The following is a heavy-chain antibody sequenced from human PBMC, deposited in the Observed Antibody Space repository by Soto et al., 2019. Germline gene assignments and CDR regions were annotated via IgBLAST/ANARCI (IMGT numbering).Heavy chain of an antibody. CDR1: GASISSNY. CDR3: ARGPYYYYYGLDV. CDR2: IYYSGNT. Sequence: SETLSLTCFVSGASISSNYWSWIRQPPGKGLEWIGYIYYSGNTNYNPSLKSRVIISIDASKNHFFLKLSSVTAADTAVYYCARGPYYYYYGLDVWGQGTTVTVSS. J-gene: IGHJ6*02. V-gene: IGHV4-59*01.